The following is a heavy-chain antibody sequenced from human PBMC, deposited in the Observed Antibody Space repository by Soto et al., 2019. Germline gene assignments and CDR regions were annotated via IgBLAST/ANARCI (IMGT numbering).Heavy chain of an antibody. J-gene: IGHJ3*02. CDR2: IYYSGST. CDR3: ARDTYYYDSSGPPVDAFDI. D-gene: IGHD3-22*01. Sequence: QVQLQESGPGLVKPSQTLSLTCTVSGGSISSGGYYWSWIRQHPGKGLEWIGYIYYSGSTSYNPSLKSPVTTSVDTSKYQFTLKPSSVTAADTAVYYCARDTYYYDSSGPPVDAFDIWGQGTMVTVSS. V-gene: IGHV4-31*01. CDR1: GGSISSGGYY.